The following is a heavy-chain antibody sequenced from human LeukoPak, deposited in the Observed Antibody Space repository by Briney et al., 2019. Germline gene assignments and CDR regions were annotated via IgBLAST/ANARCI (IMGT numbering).Heavy chain of an antibody. CDR1: GYTFTGSY. CDR2: INANSGGT. J-gene: IGHJ6*03. V-gene: IGHV1-2*02. CDR3: ASSETYSGYDSRYNYYVDV. Sequence: ASVKVSCKASGYTFTGSYMHWVRQAPGQGLEWMGWINANSGGTNYAQKFRGRVTMTRDTSISTAYMELRRLRFDDTAVYYCASSETYSGYDSRYNYYVDVWGKGTTVTIS. D-gene: IGHD5-12*01.